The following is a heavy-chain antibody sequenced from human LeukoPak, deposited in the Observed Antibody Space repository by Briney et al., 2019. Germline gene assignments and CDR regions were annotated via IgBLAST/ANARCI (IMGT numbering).Heavy chain of an antibody. CDR3: AIEYSSSSSFDY. CDR1: GGSISSGSYY. Sequence: SETLSLTCTVSGGSISSGSYYRSWIRQPAGKGLEWIERIYTSGSTNYNPSLKSRVTISVDTSKNQFSLKLSSVTAADTAVYYCAIEYSSSSSFDYWGQGTLVTVSS. V-gene: IGHV4-61*02. D-gene: IGHD6-6*01. J-gene: IGHJ4*02. CDR2: IYTSGST.